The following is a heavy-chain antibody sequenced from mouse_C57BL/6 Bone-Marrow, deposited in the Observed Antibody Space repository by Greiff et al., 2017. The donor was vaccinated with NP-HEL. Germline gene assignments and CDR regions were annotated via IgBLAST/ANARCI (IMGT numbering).Heavy chain of an antibody. D-gene: IGHD1-1*01. V-gene: IGHV1-26*01. CDR2: INPNNGGT. CDR1: GYTFTDYY. Sequence: VQLQQSGPELVKPGASVKISCKASGYTFTDYYMNWVKQSHGKSLEWIGDINPNNGGTSYNQKFKGKATLTVDKSSSTAYMELRSLTSEDSAVYYCARSPTVVPSYFDVWGTGTTVTVSS. J-gene: IGHJ1*03. CDR3: ARSPTVVPSYFDV.